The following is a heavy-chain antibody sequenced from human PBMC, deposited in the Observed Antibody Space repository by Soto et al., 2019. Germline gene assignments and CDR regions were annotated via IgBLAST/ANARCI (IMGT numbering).Heavy chain of an antibody. CDR2: TYYRSRWHN. J-gene: IGHJ6*03. V-gene: IGHV6-1*01. CDR1: GDSVSGNSAA. D-gene: IGHD1-1*01. CDR3: AGTTSHHWLYMDV. Sequence: SQPLSLTCAISGDSVSGNSAAWNWIRLSPSRGLEWLARTYYRSRWHNDYAVSVRSRITVNADTSKNQFSLQLTSVTPEDTAIYYCAGTTSHHWLYMDVWGRGTTVTVSS.